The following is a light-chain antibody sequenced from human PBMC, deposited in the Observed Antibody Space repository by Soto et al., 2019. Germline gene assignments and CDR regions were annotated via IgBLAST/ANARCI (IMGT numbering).Light chain of an antibody. V-gene: IGLV2-14*03. CDR2: DVS. CDR3: SSYTSSSTYV. CDR1: SSDVGGYNY. Sequence: SALTQPASVSGSPGQSIAISCPGTSSDVGGYNYVSWYQQHPGKTPKLMICDVSNRPSGVSNRFSGSKSGNTASLTISGLQAEDEAEYYCSSYTSSSTYVFGTGTKVTVL. J-gene: IGLJ1*01.